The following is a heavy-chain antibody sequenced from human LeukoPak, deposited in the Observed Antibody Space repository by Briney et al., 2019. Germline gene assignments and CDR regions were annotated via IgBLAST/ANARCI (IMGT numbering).Heavy chain of an antibody. Sequence: GGSLRLSCAAYGFTFSRFWMTWVRQAPGKGLEWVANIKQDGSEKYYVDSVKGRFTISRDNAKNSLYLQMNTLRGEDTAVYYCMTGDHSEYWGQGTQVTVS. CDR2: IKQDGSEK. J-gene: IGHJ4*02. D-gene: IGHD2-21*02. CDR1: GFTFSRFW. V-gene: IGHV3-7*01. CDR3: MTGDHSEY.